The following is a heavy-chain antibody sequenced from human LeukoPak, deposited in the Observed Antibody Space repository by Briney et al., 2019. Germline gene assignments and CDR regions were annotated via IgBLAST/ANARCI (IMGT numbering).Heavy chain of an antibody. CDR3: AKMLEQWLVLDAFDI. D-gene: IGHD6-19*01. Sequence: LSGGSLRLSCAASGFTFSDYAMTWVRQAPGKGLEWVSTITSGGSFIYYADSVKGRFTISRDNSKNTLYLQMNSLRAEDTAVYYCAKMLEQWLVLDAFDIWGQGTMVTVSS. V-gene: IGHV3-23*05. J-gene: IGHJ3*02. CDR1: GFTFSDYA. CDR2: ITSGGSFI.